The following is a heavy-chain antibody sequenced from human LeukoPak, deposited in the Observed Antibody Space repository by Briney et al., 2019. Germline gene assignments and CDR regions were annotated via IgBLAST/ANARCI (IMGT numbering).Heavy chain of an antibody. V-gene: IGHV3-74*01. CDR3: VRRALRDCSYTSCSRGNWFDP. Sequence: GGSLRLSCAASGFTFSSHWMHWVRQAPEKGLVGVAHINADGSGTYYAASVKGRFTISRDNAKNTLYLQLHSLTAEDTAVYYCVRRALRDCSYTSCSRGNWFDPWGQGTLVTVSS. CDR1: GFTFSSHW. J-gene: IGHJ5*02. CDR2: INADGSGT. D-gene: IGHD2-2*01.